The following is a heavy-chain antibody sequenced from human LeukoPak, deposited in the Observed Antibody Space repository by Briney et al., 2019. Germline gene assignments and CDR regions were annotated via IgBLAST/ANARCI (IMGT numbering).Heavy chain of an antibody. V-gene: IGHV4-59*01. CDR3: ARSSDYRGFAY. CDR1: GGSISSDY. Sequence: SETLSLTCTVSGGSISSDYWSWIRQPPGKGLEWIGYIYYSGSTNYNPSLKSRVTISVDASKSQFSLKLSSVTAADTAVYYCARSSDYRGFAYWGQGTLVTVSP. D-gene: IGHD4-11*01. CDR2: IYYSGST. J-gene: IGHJ4*02.